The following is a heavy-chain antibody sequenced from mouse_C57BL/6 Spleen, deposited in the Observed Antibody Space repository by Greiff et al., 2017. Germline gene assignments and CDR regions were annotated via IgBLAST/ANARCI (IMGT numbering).Heavy chain of an antibody. Sequence: VQLQQSGAELVRPGASVTLSCKASGYTFTDYEMHWVKQTPVHGLEWIGAIDPETGGTAYNQKFKGKAILTADKSSSTAYIELRSLTSEDSAVYYCTRKEGHYEGYFDYWGQGTTLTVSS. CDR2: IDPETGGT. V-gene: IGHV1-15*01. CDR3: TRKEGHYEGYFDY. J-gene: IGHJ2*01. D-gene: IGHD2-4*01. CDR1: GYTFTDYE.